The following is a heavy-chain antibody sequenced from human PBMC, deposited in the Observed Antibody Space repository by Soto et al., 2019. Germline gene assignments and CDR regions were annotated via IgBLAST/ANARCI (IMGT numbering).Heavy chain of an antibody. CDR2: MNPNSGNT. J-gene: IGHJ5*02. Sequence: ASVKVSCKASGYTFTSYDINWVRQATGQGLEWMGWMNPNSGNTGYAQKFQGRVTMTRNTSISTAYMELSSLRSEDTAVYYCARVRRAYCGGDCYSPWGQGTLVTVSS. CDR1: GYTFTSYD. V-gene: IGHV1-8*01. D-gene: IGHD2-21*02. CDR3: ARVRRAYCGGDCYSP.